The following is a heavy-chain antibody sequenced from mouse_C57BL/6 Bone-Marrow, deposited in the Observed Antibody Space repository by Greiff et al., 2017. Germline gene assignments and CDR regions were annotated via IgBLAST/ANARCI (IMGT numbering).Heavy chain of an antibody. V-gene: IGHV1-80*01. J-gene: IGHJ4*01. CDR3: ASLLITTMDY. CDR1: GYAFSSYW. CDR2: LYPGDGDT. D-gene: IGHD1-1*01. Sequence: QVQLQQSGAELVKPGASVKISCKASGYAFSSYWMNWVKQRPGKGLEWIGQLYPGDGDTNYNGKFKGKATLTADKSSSTAYMQLSSLTSEDSAIYFCASLLITTMDYWGQGTSVTVSS.